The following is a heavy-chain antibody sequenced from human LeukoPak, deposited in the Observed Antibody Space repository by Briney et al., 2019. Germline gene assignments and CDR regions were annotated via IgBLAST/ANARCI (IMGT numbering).Heavy chain of an antibody. CDR1: GYTFTSYG. D-gene: IGHD3-22*01. CDR2: ISAYNGNT. V-gene: IGHV1-18*01. CDR3: ATDKATMITRFDY. Sequence: ASVKVSCKASGYTFTSYGISWVRQALGQGLEWMGWISAYNGNTNYAQKLQGRVTMTTNTSTSTAYMELSSLRSEDTAVYYCATDKATMITRFDYWGQGTLVTVSS. J-gene: IGHJ4*02.